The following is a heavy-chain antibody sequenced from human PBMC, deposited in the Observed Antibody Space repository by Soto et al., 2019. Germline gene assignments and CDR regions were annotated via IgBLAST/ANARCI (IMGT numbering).Heavy chain of an antibody. CDR2: VTNTGGDK. Sequence: GGSLRLSCAASGFAFSNNAMSWVRQAPGKGLELVSIVTNTGGDKLYADSVKGRFIISRDNSKSTLYLQMNSLRAEDLAIYYCARASGESYPGSRVFVSWGQGTRVTVSS. D-gene: IGHD3-10*01. CDR3: ARASGESYPGSRVFVS. V-gene: IGHV3-23*01. J-gene: IGHJ4*02. CDR1: GFAFSNNA.